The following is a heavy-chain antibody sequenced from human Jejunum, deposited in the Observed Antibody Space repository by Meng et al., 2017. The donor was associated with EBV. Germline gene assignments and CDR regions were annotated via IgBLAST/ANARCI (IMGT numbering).Heavy chain of an antibody. Sequence: GQLVGVGGGLVKPGESFRLSLAASGFTFTNSHMTWVRQAPGKGLEWVGRIKRTTDGGTTDYAAPVKGRFTISRDDSKNTLYLQMNSLKTEDTAVYYCTDVGGDMIWGQGILVTVPS. CDR1: GFTFTNSH. J-gene: IGHJ4*02. CDR3: TDVGGDMI. D-gene: IGHD3-16*01. V-gene: IGHV3-15*01. CDR2: IKRTTDGGTT.